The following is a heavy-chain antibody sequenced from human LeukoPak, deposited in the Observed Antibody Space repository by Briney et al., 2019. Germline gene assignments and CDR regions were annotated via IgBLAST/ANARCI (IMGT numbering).Heavy chain of an antibody. CDR3: ARGKGNYGDPASFDY. D-gene: IGHD4-17*01. CDR2: ISVYNGNT. J-gene: IGHJ4*02. V-gene: IGHV1-18*01. Sequence: ASVRVSCKASGYTFTSYGISWVRQAPGQGLEWMGWISVYNGNTNYAQKLQGRVTMTTDTSTSTVYMEVRSLRSDDTAVYYCARGKGNYGDPASFDYWGQGTLVTVSS. CDR1: GYTFTSYG.